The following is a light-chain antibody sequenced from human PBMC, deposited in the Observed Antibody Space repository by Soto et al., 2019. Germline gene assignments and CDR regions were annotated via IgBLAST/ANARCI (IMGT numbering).Light chain of an antibody. Sequence: IHMNHSPSTQTAYVGDRVTITCRASQSISSWLAWYQQKPGKAPKLLIYDASSLESGVPSRFSGSGSGTEFTLTISSLQPEDFATYYCQRYNGDSYTLGEGTKVDIK. CDR2: DAS. CDR3: QRYNGDSYT. CDR1: QSISSW. J-gene: IGKJ2*01. V-gene: IGKV1-5*01.